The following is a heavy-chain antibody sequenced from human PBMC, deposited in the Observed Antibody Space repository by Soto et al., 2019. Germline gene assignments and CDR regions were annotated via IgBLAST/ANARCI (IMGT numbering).Heavy chain of an antibody. CDR1: GGSISSSGYY. CDR2: IYYSGST. D-gene: IGHD3-10*01. CDR3: ARQVAMVRGVNMFDY. Sequence: SETLSLTCTVSGGSISSSGYYWGWIRQPPGKGLEWIGSIYYSGSTYYKPSLKSRVTMSVDTSKNQFSLKLSSVTAADTAVYYCARQVAMVRGVNMFDYWGQGTLVTVSS. J-gene: IGHJ4*02. V-gene: IGHV4-39*01.